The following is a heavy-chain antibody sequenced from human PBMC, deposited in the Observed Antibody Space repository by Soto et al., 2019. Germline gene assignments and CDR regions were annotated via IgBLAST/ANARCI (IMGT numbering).Heavy chain of an antibody. CDR1: GFTFDDYA. J-gene: IGHJ4*02. V-gene: IGHV3-9*01. Sequence: GGSLRLSCAASGFTFDDYAMHWVRQIPGKGLQWVSGISWSTSSIGYGASLRGRFLISRDNANNSLYLQMNDLRPEDTALYYCGKASSSNSWSPIDYWGQGTMVTVSS. D-gene: IGHD3-3*01. CDR2: ISWSTSSI. CDR3: GKASSSNSWSPIDY.